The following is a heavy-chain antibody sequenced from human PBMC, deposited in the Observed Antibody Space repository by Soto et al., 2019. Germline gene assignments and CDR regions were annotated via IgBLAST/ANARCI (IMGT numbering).Heavy chain of an antibody. CDR1: GFTFSSYA. CDR3: AKDGETETIFGVVIMHYYYYGMDV. D-gene: IGHD3-3*01. CDR2: ISGSGGST. Sequence: GGSLRLSCAASGFTFSSYAMSWVRQAPGKGLEWVSAISGSGGSTYYADSVKGRFTISRDNSKNTLYLQMNSLRAEDTAVYYCAKDGETETIFGVVIMHYYYYGMDVWGQGTTVTVSS. J-gene: IGHJ6*02. V-gene: IGHV3-23*01.